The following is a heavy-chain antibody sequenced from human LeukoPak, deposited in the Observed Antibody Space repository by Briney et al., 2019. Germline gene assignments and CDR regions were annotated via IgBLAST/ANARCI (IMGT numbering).Heavy chain of an antibody. CDR3: ARDRPGRHCSTTRCYIASPFDP. J-gene: IGHJ5*02. CDR2: IIPIFGTA. V-gene: IGHV1-69*01. D-gene: IGHD2-2*02. CDR1: RGTFSSYA. Sequence: SVKVSCKASRGTFSSYAISWVRQAPGQGLEWMGGIIPIFGTAIYAQKLQGRVTITADDSTSTAYMELSSLRSEDTAVYYCARDRPGRHCSTTRCYIASPFDPWGQGTLVTVSS.